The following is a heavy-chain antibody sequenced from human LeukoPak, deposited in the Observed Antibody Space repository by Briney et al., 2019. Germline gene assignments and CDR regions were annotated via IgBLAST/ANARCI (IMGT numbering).Heavy chain of an antibody. CDR3: ARGGGSGQFDP. D-gene: IGHD6-19*01. CDR1: GFTFSSYA. Sequence: GGSLRLSCAASGFTFSSYAMHWVRQAPGKGLEWVAVISYDGSNKYYADSVKGRFTISGDNSKNTLYLQMNSLRAEDTAVYYCARGGGSGQFDPWGQGTLVTVSS. CDR2: ISYDGSNK. J-gene: IGHJ5*02. V-gene: IGHV3-30-3*01.